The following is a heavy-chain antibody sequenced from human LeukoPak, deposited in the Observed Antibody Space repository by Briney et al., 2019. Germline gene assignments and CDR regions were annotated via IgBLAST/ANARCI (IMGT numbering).Heavy chain of an antibody. V-gene: IGHV4-34*01. J-gene: IGHJ2*01. D-gene: IGHD4-23*01. CDR1: GGSFSGYY. Sequence: PSETLSLTCAVYGGSFSGYYWSWIRQPPGKGLEWIGEINHSGSTNYNPSLKSRVTISVDTSKNQFSLKLSSVTAADTAVYYCARSISTMVTPYWYFDLWGRGTLVTVSS. CDR2: INHSGST. CDR3: ARSISTMVTPYWYFDL.